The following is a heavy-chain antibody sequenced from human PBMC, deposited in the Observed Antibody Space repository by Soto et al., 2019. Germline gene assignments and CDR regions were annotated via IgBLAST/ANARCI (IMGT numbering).Heavy chain of an antibody. J-gene: IGHJ4*02. V-gene: IGHV1-24*01. CDR2: FDPEDGET. CDR3: ATRSEWDYEILTGSATYFDY. D-gene: IGHD3-9*01. CDR1: GYTLTELS. Sequence: ASVKVSCKVSGYTLTELSMHWVRQAPGKGLEWMGGFDPEDGETIYAQKFQGRVTMTEDTSTDTAYMELSSLRSEDTAVYYCATRSEWDYEILTGSATYFDYWSQ.